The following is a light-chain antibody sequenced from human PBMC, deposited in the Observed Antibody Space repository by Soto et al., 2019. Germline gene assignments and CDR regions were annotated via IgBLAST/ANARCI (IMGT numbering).Light chain of an antibody. Sequence: DIQMTQSPSTLSASVGDRVTITCRASQSISSWLAWYQQKPGKAPKLLIYDASSLESGVPSRFSGSGSGTEFTLTIRSLQPDDFATYYCQQYNSYSGDTFGQGTKLEIK. V-gene: IGKV1-5*01. CDR3: QQYNSYSGDT. J-gene: IGKJ2*01. CDR1: QSISSW. CDR2: DAS.